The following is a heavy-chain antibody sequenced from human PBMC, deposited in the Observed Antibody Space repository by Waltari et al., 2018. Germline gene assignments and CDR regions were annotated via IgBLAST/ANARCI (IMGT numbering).Heavy chain of an antibody. J-gene: IGHJ3*02. Sequence: QLQLQESGPGLVKPSETLSLTCTVSGGSISSSSYYWGWIRQPPGKGLEWIGSIYYSGSTYYNPPLKSRVTISVDTSKNQFSLKLSSVTAADTAVYYCARLKLPHAFDIWGQGTMVTVSS. D-gene: IGHD3-10*01. V-gene: IGHV4-39*01. CDR1: GGSISSSSYY. CDR2: IYYSGST. CDR3: ARLKLPHAFDI.